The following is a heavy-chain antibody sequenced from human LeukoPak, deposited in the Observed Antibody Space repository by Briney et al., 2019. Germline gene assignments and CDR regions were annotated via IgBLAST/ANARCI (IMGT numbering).Heavy chain of an antibody. CDR2: INPNSGGT. J-gene: IGHJ4*02. CDR3: ARGASSYYYDSSGYYPDY. CDR1: GHTFTGYY. Sequence: ASVKVSCKASGHTFTGYYMHWVRQAPGQGLEWMGWINPNSGGTNYAQKFQGRVTMTRDTSISTAYMELSRLRSDDTAVYYCARGASSYYYDSSGYYPDYWGQGTLVTVSS. D-gene: IGHD3-22*01. V-gene: IGHV1-2*02.